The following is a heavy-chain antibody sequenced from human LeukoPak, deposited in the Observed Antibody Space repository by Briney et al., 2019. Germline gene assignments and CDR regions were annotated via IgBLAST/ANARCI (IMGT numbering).Heavy chain of an antibody. J-gene: IGHJ5*02. Sequence: ASVKVSCKTSGYIFAHNGISWVRQAPGQGPEWMGWISAYNGDTNYAQNFQGRVTMTRDTSTSTVYMELRSLRSDDTAVYYCEGIQLWLSQTNWFDPWGQGTLVTVSS. D-gene: IGHD5-18*01. CDR2: ISAYNGDT. V-gene: IGHV1-18*01. CDR3: EGIQLWLSQTNWFDP. CDR1: GYIFAHNG.